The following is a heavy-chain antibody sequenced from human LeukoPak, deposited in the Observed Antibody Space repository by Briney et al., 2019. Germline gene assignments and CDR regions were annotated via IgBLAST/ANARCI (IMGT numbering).Heavy chain of an antibody. CDR1: GYTFTSYY. Sequence: ASVKVSCKASGYTFTSYYMHWVRQAPGQGLEWMGIVNPIGGSTSYAQKFQGRVTMTRDTSTSTVYMELSSLRSEDTAVYYCARGTSQYSSGWYSSTGDYWGQGTLVTVSS. CDR2: VNPIGGST. V-gene: IGHV1-46*01. CDR3: ARGTSQYSSGWYSSTGDY. J-gene: IGHJ4*02. D-gene: IGHD6-19*01.